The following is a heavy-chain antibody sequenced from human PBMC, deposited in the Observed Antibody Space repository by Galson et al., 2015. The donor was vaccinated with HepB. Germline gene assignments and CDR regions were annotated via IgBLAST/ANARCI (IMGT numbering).Heavy chain of an antibody. Sequence: SVKVYCKASGYTFTSYGISWVRQAPGQGLEWMGWISAYNGNKNYAQKLQGRVTMTTDTSTSTAYMELRSLRSDDTAVYYCARDLDVLEGAFDIWGQGTMVTVSS. CDR1: GYTFTSYG. CDR3: ARDLDVLEGAFDI. J-gene: IGHJ3*02. V-gene: IGHV1-18*01. D-gene: IGHD3-3*02. CDR2: ISAYNGNK.